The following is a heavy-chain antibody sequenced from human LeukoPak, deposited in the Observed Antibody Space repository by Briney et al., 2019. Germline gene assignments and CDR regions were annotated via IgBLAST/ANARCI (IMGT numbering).Heavy chain of an antibody. Sequence: SETLSLTCTVSGGSISTYSWTWIRQPPGKGLEWIGNIYYSGSTNYNPSLKSRVTISIDTSKNQFSLKLSSVTAADTAVYYCAREGSRIPAIDYWGQGTLVTVSS. D-gene: IGHD2-2*01. CDR2: IYYSGST. J-gene: IGHJ4*02. V-gene: IGHV4-59*01. CDR3: AREGSRIPAIDY. CDR1: GGSISTYS.